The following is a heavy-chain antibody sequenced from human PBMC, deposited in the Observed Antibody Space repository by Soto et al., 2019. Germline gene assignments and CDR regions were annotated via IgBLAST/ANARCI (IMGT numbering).Heavy chain of an antibody. J-gene: IGHJ6*02. V-gene: IGHV1-2*02. D-gene: IGHD4-4*01. CDR3: AREIPVSTLDV. CDR1: GYTFTGYY. Sequence: ASVKVSCKGSGYTFTGYYIHWVRQAPGQGLEWMGWINPNSGGTKYPQKFPGRVTMTRATSTGTVYMELSSLRCEDTAVYYCAREIPVSTLDVWGQGTKVTVCS. CDR2: INPNSGGT.